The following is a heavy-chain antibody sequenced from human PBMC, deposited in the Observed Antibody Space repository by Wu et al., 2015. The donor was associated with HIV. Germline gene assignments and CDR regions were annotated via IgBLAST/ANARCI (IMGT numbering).Heavy chain of an antibody. CDR3: ARGQNGNDQ. CDR1: GGTFTNYG. CDR2: IIPLYGTT. V-gene: IGHV1-69*13. J-gene: IGHJ4*02. D-gene: IGHD5-12*01. Sequence: QVQMVQSGAEVRKPGSSVKVSCKASGGTFTNYGLNWVRQAPGAGLEWLGTIIPLYGTTNYAQKFLGRVTITADESTKKAYLELTSLRSEDTAVYYCARGQNGNDQWGQGTLVTVSS.